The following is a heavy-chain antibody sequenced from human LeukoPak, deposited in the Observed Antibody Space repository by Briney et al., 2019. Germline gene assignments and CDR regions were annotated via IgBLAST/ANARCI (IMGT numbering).Heavy chain of an antibody. D-gene: IGHD6-19*01. CDR2: IIPIFGTA. Sequence: SVKVSCKASGGTSSSYAVSGVRQAPGQGLEWMGGIIPIFGTANYAQKFQGRVTITADESTSTAYMELSSLRSEDTAVYYCARSLRSSSGPGDYWGQGTLVTVSS. V-gene: IGHV1-69*13. CDR3: ARSLRSSSGPGDY. J-gene: IGHJ4*02. CDR1: GGTSSSYA.